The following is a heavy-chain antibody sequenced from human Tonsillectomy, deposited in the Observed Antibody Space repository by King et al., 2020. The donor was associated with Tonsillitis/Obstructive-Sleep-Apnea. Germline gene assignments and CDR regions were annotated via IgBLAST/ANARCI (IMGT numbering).Heavy chain of an antibody. J-gene: IGHJ4*02. CDR2: IYPGDSDT. CDR3: ARLALTAAGPFDY. D-gene: IGHD6-13*01. Sequence: VQLVESGAEVKKPGESLKISCKGSRYSFTTYWIGWVRQMPGKGLEWMGIIYPGDSDTRYSPSFQGQVTISADKSISTAYLQWSSLKASDTALYYCARLALTAAGPFDYWGQGTLVTVSS. CDR1: RYSFTTYW. V-gene: IGHV5-51*03.